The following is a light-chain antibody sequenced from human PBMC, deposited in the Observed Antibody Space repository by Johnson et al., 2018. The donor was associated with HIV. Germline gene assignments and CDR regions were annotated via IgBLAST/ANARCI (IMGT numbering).Light chain of an antibody. CDR1: SSNIGNNY. CDR2: DNN. J-gene: IGLJ1*01. Sequence: HSVLTQPPSVSAAPGQKVTISCSGSSSNIGNNYVSWYQQLPGTAPKLLIYDNNKRPSGIPDRFSGSKSGTSATLGITGLQTGDEADYYCGTWDSSLSAGEVFGTGTKVTVL. CDR3: GTWDSSLSAGEV. V-gene: IGLV1-51*01.